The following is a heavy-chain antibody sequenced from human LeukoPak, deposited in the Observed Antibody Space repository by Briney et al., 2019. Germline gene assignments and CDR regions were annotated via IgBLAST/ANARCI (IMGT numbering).Heavy chain of an antibody. CDR3: ARDVPVEMATIAACDI. CDR1: GYTFTSYG. J-gene: IGHJ3*02. Sequence: ASVKVSCKASGYTFTSYGISWVRQAPGQGLEWMGWISAYNGNTNYAQKLQGRVTMTTDTSTSTAYMELRSLRSDDTAVYYCARDVPVEMATIAACDIWGQGTMVTVSS. CDR2: ISAYNGNT. D-gene: IGHD5-24*01. V-gene: IGHV1-18*01.